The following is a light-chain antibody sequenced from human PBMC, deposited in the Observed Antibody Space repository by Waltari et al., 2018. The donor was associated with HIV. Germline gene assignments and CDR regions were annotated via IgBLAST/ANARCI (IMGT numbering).Light chain of an antibody. CDR1: TSDVGAYDY. J-gene: IGLJ2*01. Sequence: QSALTQPASVSGSPGPSITISGPAATSDVGAYDYVSWYQQHPGKAPKLIIYEVTNRPSGVSNRFSGSKSGITASLTISGLQTEDEADYYCSSYTNINTVVFGGGTKLTVL. CDR3: SSYTNINTVV. V-gene: IGLV2-14*01. CDR2: EVT.